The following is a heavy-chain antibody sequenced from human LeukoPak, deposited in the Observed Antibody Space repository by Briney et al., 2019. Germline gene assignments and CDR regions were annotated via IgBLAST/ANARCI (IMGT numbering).Heavy chain of an antibody. V-gene: IGHV1-58*01. D-gene: IGHD6-13*01. CDR3: AAAAGTDYYYYYMDV. CDR2: IVVGSGNT. J-gene: IGHJ6*03. CDR1: GFTFTSSA. Sequence: SVKVSCKASGFTFTSSAVQWVRQARGQRLEWIGWIVVGSGNTNYAQKFQERVTITRDMSTSTAYMELSSLRSEDTAVYYRAAAAGTDYYYYYMDVWGKGTTVTVSS.